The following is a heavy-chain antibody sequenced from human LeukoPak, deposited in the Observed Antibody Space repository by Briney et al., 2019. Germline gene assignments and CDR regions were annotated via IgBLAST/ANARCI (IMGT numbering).Heavy chain of an antibody. J-gene: IGHJ4*02. Sequence: PSETLSLTCTVSGGSLSSYFWSWIRQLPGKGLEWIAYIYYSGSTNYNPSLKSRVTISVDTSKNQFSLKLSSVTAADTAVYYCARQPSSWFTSFDSWGQGTLVTVSS. V-gene: IGHV4-59*01. D-gene: IGHD6-13*01. CDR3: ARQPSSWFTSFDS. CDR1: GGSLSSYF. CDR2: IYYSGST.